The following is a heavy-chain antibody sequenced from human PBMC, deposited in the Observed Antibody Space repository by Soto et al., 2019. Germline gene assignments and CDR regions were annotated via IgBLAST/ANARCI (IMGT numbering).Heavy chain of an antibody. CDR1: GGSVSSGSYY. J-gene: IGHJ6*02. CDR2: IYYSGST. V-gene: IGHV4-61*01. D-gene: IGHD6-13*01. CDR3: ARDEGVSGYYYGMDV. Sequence: PSETLSLTCTVPGGSVSSGSYYWSWIRQPPGKGLEWIGYIYYSGSTNYNPSLKSRVTISVDTSKNQFSLKLSSVTAADTAVYYCARDEGVSGYYYGMDVWGQGTTVTVSS.